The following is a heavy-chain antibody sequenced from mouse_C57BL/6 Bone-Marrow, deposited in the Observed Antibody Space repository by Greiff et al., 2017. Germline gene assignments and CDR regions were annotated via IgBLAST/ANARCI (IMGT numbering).Heavy chain of an antibody. CDR3: ARSYEYADYTMDN. V-gene: IGHV1-64*01. J-gene: IGHJ4*01. CDR2: MHPNGGSP. CDR1: GYTFTNYW. D-gene: IGHD2-4*01. Sequence: QVQLQQPGAELVKPGASVKLSCKASGYTFTNYWMHWVKQRPGQGLEWIGMMHPNGGSPDYNEKFKSEATLSVDKSSRTAYMELSSLTSEDSAVYYCARSYEYADYTMDNWGQGTSVTVSS.